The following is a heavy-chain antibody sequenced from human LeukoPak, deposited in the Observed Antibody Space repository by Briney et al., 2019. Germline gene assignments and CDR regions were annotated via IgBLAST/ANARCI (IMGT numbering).Heavy chain of an antibody. CDR1: GFTFSSYS. CDR3: AREIYPPRIVAVGTGDYFDY. J-gene: IGHJ4*02. Sequence: GGSLRLSCAASGFTFSSYSMNWVRQAPGKGLEWVSSISSSSSYIYYADSVKGRFTISRDNAKNSLYLQMNSLRAEDTALYYCAREIYPPRIVAVGTGDYFDYWGQGTLVTVSS. CDR2: ISSSSSYI. D-gene: IGHD6-13*01. V-gene: IGHV3-21*01.